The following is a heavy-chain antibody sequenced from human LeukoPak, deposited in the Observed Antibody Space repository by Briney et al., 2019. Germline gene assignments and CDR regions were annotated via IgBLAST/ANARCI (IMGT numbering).Heavy chain of an antibody. Sequence: GGSLRLSCAASGFTFSSYEMNWVRQAPGKGLTWVSYISSSGSTIYYADSVKGRFTISRDNAKNSLYLQMNSLRAEDTAAYYCARDFPTVTTSYFDYWGQGTLVTVSS. D-gene: IGHD4-11*01. CDR3: ARDFPTVTTSYFDY. CDR1: GFTFSSYE. J-gene: IGHJ4*02. CDR2: ISSSGSTI. V-gene: IGHV3-48*03.